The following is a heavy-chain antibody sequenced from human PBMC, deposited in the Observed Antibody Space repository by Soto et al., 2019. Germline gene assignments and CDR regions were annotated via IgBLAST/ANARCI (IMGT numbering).Heavy chain of an antibody. CDR1: GFTFSSYA. Sequence: GGSLRLSCAASGFTFSSYAMHWVRQAPGKGLEWVAVISYDGSNKYYADSVKGRFTISRDNSKNTLYLQMNSLRAEDTAVYYCAREAMITFGGVIVPPLYWGQGTLVTVSS. D-gene: IGHD3-16*02. CDR3: AREAMITFGGVIVPPLY. CDR2: ISYDGSNK. J-gene: IGHJ4*02. V-gene: IGHV3-30-3*01.